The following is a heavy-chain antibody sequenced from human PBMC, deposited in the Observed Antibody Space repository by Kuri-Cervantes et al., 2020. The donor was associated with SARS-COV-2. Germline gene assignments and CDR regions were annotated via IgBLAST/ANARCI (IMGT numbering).Heavy chain of an antibody. Sequence: SETLSPTCAVFGRSFSGYKWNWIRQSPGKGLEWVGEINTSGSTNYNPTLKSRVTISEDTSKTQFSRKLSSVTAADTAVYYCARTDFWSGYYVDYWGQGTLVTVSS. CDR3: ARTDFWSGYYVDY. CDR2: INTSGST. D-gene: IGHD3-3*01. CDR1: GRSFSGYK. J-gene: IGHJ4*02. V-gene: IGHV4-34*01.